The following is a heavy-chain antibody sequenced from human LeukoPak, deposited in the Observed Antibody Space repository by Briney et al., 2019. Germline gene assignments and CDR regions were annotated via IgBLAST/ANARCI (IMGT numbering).Heavy chain of an antibody. Sequence: SETLSLTCTVSSGSITSGEFYWSWIRQPAGKGLEWIGRIYARGSTIYNPSLKSRVTISLDTSKNQISLRLNSVTAADTALYYCAREFDSSGYSYWYFDLWGRGTLVTVSS. J-gene: IGHJ2*01. D-gene: IGHD3-22*01. V-gene: IGHV4-61*02. CDR1: SGSITSGEFY. CDR3: AREFDSSGYSYWYFDL. CDR2: IYARGST.